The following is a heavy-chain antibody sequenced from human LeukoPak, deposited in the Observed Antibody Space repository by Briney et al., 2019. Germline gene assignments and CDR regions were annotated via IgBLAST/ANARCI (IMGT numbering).Heavy chain of an antibody. Sequence: GGSLRLSCAASGFPFSSYAMSCVRQAPGKALEWVSAISGSGGSTYYADSVKGRFTISRDNSKNTLYLQMNSLRAEDTAVYYFAFPGSYKTGGYWGQGTLVTVSS. D-gene: IGHD1-26*01. J-gene: IGHJ4*02. V-gene: IGHV3-23*01. CDR3: AFPGSYKTGGY. CDR1: GFPFSSYA. CDR2: ISGSGGST.